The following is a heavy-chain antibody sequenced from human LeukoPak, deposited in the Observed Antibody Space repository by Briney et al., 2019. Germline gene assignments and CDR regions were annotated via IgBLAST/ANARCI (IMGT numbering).Heavy chain of an antibody. Sequence: GGSLRLSCAASGFTFGAYAMNWVRQAPGKGLEWVSSISGGGDSTNYAASVKGRFSISRDSSKNTVDLQLNNLRAEDTAVYYCAKGANYYGSGREFDNWGQGTLVTVS. D-gene: IGHD3-10*01. CDR3: AKGANYYGSGREFDN. CDR1: GFTFGAYA. V-gene: IGHV3-23*01. J-gene: IGHJ4*02. CDR2: ISGGGDST.